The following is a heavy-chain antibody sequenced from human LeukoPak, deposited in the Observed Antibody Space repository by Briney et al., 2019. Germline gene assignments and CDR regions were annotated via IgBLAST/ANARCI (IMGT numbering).Heavy chain of an antibody. Sequence: GGSLRLSCAASGFTFSSYAMHWVRQAPGKGLEWVAVISYDGSNKYYADSVKGRFTISRDNSKNTLYLQMNSLRAEDTAVYYCAKDNYYDRGWDYWGQGTLVTVSS. J-gene: IGHJ4*02. D-gene: IGHD3-22*01. V-gene: IGHV3-30-3*01. CDR1: GFTFSSYA. CDR3: AKDNYYDRGWDY. CDR2: ISYDGSNK.